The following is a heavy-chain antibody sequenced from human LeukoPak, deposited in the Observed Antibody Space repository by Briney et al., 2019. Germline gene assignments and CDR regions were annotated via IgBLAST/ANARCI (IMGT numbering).Heavy chain of an antibody. CDR3: AKEGSGWQHTTTWYFDL. D-gene: IGHD6-19*01. Sequence: GRSLRLSCAASGFTFSGFAMHWVRQAPGKGLEWVSLISWDGGSTYYADSVKGRFTISRDNSKNSLYLQMNSLRAEDTALYYCAKEGSGWQHTTTWYFDLWGRGTLVTVSS. CDR2: ISWDGGST. V-gene: IGHV3-43D*03. CDR1: GFTFSGFA. J-gene: IGHJ2*01.